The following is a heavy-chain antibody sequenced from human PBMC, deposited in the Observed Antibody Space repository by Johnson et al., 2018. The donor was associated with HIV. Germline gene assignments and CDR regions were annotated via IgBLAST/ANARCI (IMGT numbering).Heavy chain of an antibody. CDR1: GFTFSSYA. CDR3: ARLPSGYSRDGFNI. V-gene: IGHV3-30*04. Sequence: VQLVESGGGVVQPGRSLRLSCAASGFTFSSYAMHWVRQAPGKGLEWVAVISYDGSNKYYRDSVKGRFTISRDNSKNTLYLQMNSLRADDTAVYYCARLPSGYSRDGFNIWGQGTMVTVSS. J-gene: IGHJ3*02. D-gene: IGHD5-18*01. CDR2: ISYDGSNK.